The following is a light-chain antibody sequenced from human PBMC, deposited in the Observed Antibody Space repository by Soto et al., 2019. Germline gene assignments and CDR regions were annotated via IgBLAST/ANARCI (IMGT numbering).Light chain of an antibody. Sequence: DMVIRQTPPSLSVTPGQPASISCNSSQSLLHSDGKTFFYWYPQKPGQPPQLLIYEVSNRFSGVPDRFSGSGSGTDFTLKISGVEAEDLGVYYCMQTIQLPWTFGQGTKVDIK. CDR2: EVS. J-gene: IGKJ1*01. CDR3: MQTIQLPWT. CDR1: QSLLHSDGKTF. V-gene: IGKV2D-29*01.